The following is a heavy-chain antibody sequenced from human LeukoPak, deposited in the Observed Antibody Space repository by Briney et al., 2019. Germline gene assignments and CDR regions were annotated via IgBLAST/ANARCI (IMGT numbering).Heavy chain of an antibody. V-gene: IGHV4-30-2*01. CDR3: AKVDRIAAAGTFDY. D-gene: IGHD6-13*01. Sequence: SETLSLTCTVSGGSISSAGYYWSWIRQPSGKGLEWIGYIYHSGSTYYNPSLKSRVTISVDRSKNQFSLKLSSVTAADTAVYYCAKVDRIAAAGTFDYWGQGTLVTASS. CDR1: GGSISSAGYY. J-gene: IGHJ4*02. CDR2: IYHSGST.